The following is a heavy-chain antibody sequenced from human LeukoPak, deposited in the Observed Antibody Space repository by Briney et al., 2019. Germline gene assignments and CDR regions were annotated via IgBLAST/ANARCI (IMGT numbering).Heavy chain of an antibody. Sequence: PGRSLRLSCAASGFTFSSYGMHWVRQAPGKGLEWVAVIWYDGSNKLYADSVRGRFPIYRDNSKNTLYLQMNSMRAEDTAVFYCAKGGTGGSSWYNGGVFDYWGQGTLVTVSS. D-gene: IGHD6-13*01. CDR2: IWYDGSNK. V-gene: IGHV3-33*06. CDR1: GFTFSSYG. CDR3: AKGGTGGSSWYNGGVFDY. J-gene: IGHJ4*02.